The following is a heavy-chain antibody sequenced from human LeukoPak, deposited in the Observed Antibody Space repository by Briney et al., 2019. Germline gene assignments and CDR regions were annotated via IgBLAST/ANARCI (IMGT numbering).Heavy chain of an antibody. CDR3: ARASYSYDINGWVPFDY. V-gene: IGHV4-61*02. Sequence: SQTLSLTCTVSGNSISSGDNYWSWIRQPAGKGLEWIGRIYTSGSTNYNPSLKSRVTISGDTSKNQFSLRLSPVTAADTAVYYCARASYSYDINGWVPFDYWGQGTLVTVSS. CDR2: IYTSGST. CDR1: GNSISSGDNY. D-gene: IGHD3-22*01. J-gene: IGHJ4*02.